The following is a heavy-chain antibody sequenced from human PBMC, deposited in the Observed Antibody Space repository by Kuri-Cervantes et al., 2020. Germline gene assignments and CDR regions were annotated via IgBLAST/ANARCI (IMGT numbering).Heavy chain of an antibody. CDR1: GFPFSDYY. J-gene: IGHJ6*03. V-gene: IGHV3-11*04. D-gene: IGHD5/OR15-5a*01. CDR2: ISSTSSTI. Sequence: GGSLRLSCEVSGFPFSDYYMSWIRQAPGKGLECLSYISSTSSTIYYADSVKGRFTISRDNAKNSLYLQMSSLRAEDTAVYYCARIPRGSSVYDDYYYIDVWGKGTTVTVSS. CDR3: ARIPRGSSVYDDYYYIDV.